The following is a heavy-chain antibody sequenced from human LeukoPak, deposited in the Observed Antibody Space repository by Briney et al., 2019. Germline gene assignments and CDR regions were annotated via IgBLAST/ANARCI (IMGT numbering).Heavy chain of an antibody. CDR1: GFSFSSHA. CDR3: ARDRGWSFPNYGMDV. D-gene: IGHD2-21*01. Sequence: GGSLRLSCVTPGFSFSSHAMHWVRQAPGKGLEYVSAISNNGGNTYYASSVKGKFTISRDNSKNTLYLQMRSLRTEDMAVYYCARDRGWSFPNYGMDVWGQGTTVTVSS. V-gene: IGHV3-64*01. J-gene: IGHJ6*02. CDR2: ISNNGGNT.